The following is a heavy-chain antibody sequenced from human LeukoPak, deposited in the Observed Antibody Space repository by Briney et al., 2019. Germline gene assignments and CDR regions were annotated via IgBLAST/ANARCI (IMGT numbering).Heavy chain of an antibody. CDR2: IIPILGIA. CDR1: GGTFSSYA. D-gene: IGHD1-1*01. CDR3: AEGYNYFDY. V-gene: IGHV1-69*04. Sequence: SVKVSCKASGGTFSSYAISWVRQAPGQGLEWMGRIIPILGIANYAQKFQGRVTITADKSTSTAYMELSSLRSGDTAVYYCAEGYNYFDYWGQGTLVTVSS. J-gene: IGHJ4*02.